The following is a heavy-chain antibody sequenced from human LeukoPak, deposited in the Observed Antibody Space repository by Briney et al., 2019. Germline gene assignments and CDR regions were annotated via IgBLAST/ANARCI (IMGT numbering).Heavy chain of an antibody. J-gene: IGHJ3*02. CDR3: ARGSHTTVIVVPAAINDAFDI. CDR2: INPSGGST. Sequence: ASVKVSCKVSGYTLTELSMHWVRQAPGQGLEWMGIINPSGGSTSYAQKFQGRVTMTRDTSTSTVYMELSSLRSEDTAVYYCARGSHTTVIVVPAAINDAFDIWGQGTMVTVSS. D-gene: IGHD2-2*02. CDR1: GYTLTELS. V-gene: IGHV1-46*01.